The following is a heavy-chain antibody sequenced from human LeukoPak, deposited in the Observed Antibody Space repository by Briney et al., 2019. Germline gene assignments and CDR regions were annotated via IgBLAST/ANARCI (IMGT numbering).Heavy chain of an antibody. D-gene: IGHD7-27*01. CDR2: IYYSGST. V-gene: IGHV4-59*08. Sequence: SETLSLTCTVSGGSISSYYWSWIRQPAGKGLEWIGYIYYSGSTNYNPSLKSRVTISVDTSKNQFSLKLSSVTAADTAVYYCARHPNWGSGYFDYWGQGTLVTVSS. CDR3: ARHPNWGSGYFDY. CDR1: GGSISSYY. J-gene: IGHJ4*02.